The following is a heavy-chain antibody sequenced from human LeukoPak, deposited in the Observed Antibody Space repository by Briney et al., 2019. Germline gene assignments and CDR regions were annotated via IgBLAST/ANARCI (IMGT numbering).Heavy chain of an antibody. V-gene: IGHV3-30*03. CDR1: GFTFSSFG. J-gene: IGHJ6*02. CDR3: GRLMGGYDSYFYGMDV. Sequence: QPGGSLRLSCAASGFTFSSFGMHWVCQAPGKGLEWVAVVSYDGTNKYYADSVKGRFTISRDNSHNTLYLQMNSLRPEDTAVYYCGRLMGGYDSYFYGMDVWGQGTTVTVSS. D-gene: IGHD5-12*01. CDR2: VSYDGTNK.